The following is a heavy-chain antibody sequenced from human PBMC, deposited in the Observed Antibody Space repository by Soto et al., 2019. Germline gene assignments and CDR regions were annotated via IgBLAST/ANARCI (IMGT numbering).Heavy chain of an antibody. CDR1: GYTFTSYD. Sequence: GASVKVSCKASGYTFTSYDINWVRQDTGQGLEWMGWMNPNSGNTGYAQKFQGRVTMTRNTSISTAYMELSSLRSEDTAVYYCASWFVAVDSGYYMDVWGKGTTVTAP. V-gene: IGHV1-8*01. CDR3: ASWFVAVDSGYYMDV. D-gene: IGHD1-26*01. J-gene: IGHJ6*03. CDR2: MNPNSGNT.